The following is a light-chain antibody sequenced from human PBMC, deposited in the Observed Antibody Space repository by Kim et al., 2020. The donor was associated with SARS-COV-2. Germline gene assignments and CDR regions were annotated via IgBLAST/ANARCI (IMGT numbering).Light chain of an antibody. V-gene: IGLV2-14*03. CDR1: SSDIGSYKY. CDR3: SSYTGTNSPFV. J-gene: IGLJ1*01. Sequence: QSALAQPASVSGSPGQSITISRTGTSSDIGSYKYVSWYQQHPGKVPKLIIYDVSNRPSGVSNRFSGSKSGNTASLTISGLQADDEADYYCSSYTGTNSPFVFGTGTKVTVL. CDR2: DVS.